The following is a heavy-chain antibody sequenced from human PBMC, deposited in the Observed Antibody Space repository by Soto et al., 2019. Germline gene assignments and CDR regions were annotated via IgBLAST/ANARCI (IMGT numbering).Heavy chain of an antibody. Sequence: QVQLVESGGGVVQPGRSLRLSCAASGFTFSSYGMHWVRQAPGKGLEWVAGIWYDGNIKYYADSVKGRFTISRDNSMNTLYLQMSSLRAEDTAVYYCAITPTMIRGMFDYWGQGTLVTVSS. CDR3: AITPTMIRGMFDY. CDR2: IWYDGNIK. V-gene: IGHV3-33*01. CDR1: GFTFSSYG. D-gene: IGHD3-10*01. J-gene: IGHJ4*02.